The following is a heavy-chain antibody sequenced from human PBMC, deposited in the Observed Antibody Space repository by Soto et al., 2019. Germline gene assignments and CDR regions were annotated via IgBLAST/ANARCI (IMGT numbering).Heavy chain of an antibody. V-gene: IGHV3-43*01. CDR3: VKDSSHCLGTTCCFDH. Sequence: WVRHAPGKGLEWVSIISWDGSRTNYADAVQGRFLISRDNNKNSLYLQMNSLTTDDTALYYCVKDSSHCLGTTCCFDHWGPGTPVTVSS. D-gene: IGHD3-16*01. CDR2: ISWDGSRT. J-gene: IGHJ4*02.